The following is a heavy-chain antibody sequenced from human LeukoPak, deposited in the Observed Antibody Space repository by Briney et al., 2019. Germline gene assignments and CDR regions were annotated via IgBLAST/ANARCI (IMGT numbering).Heavy chain of an antibody. CDR3: ARVPPYGDYVGHYFDY. J-gene: IGHJ4*02. CDR1: GYTFTSYG. V-gene: IGHV1-18*01. D-gene: IGHD4-17*01. CDR2: ISAYNGNT. Sequence: ASVKVSCKASGYTFTSYGISWVRQAPGQGLEWMGWISAYNGNTNYAQKLQGRVTMTTDTSTSTAYMELRSLRSDDTAVYYCARVPPYGDYVGHYFDYWGQGTLVTVSS.